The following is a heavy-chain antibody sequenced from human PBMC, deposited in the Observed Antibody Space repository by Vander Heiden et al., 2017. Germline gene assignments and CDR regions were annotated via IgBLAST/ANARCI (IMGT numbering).Heavy chain of an antibody. J-gene: IGHJ5*02. D-gene: IGHD5-12*01. Sequence: EVPLLESGGGLVQPGGSLRLSCSVPGFTFSSYAMSWGRQARGKGLEWVSAISGSGGSTYYADSVKGRFTISRDNSKNTLYLQMNSLRAEDTAVYYCAKDLGYGGLRFDPWGQGTLVTVSS. V-gene: IGHV3-23*01. CDR2: ISGSGGST. CDR3: AKDLGYGGLRFDP. CDR1: GFTFSSYA.